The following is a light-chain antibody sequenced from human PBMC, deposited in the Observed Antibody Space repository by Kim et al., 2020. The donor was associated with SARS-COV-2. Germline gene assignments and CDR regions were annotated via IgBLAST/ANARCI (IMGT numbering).Light chain of an antibody. V-gene: IGLV3-21*03. Sequence: PGNTARITGGGNNIGSKRVHWYQQKPGQAPVLVVYDDSDRPSGIPERFSGSNSGNTATLTISRVEAGDEADYYCQVWDSSSDHVVFGGGTQLTVL. CDR2: DDS. CDR3: QVWDSSSDHVV. CDR1: NIGSKR. J-gene: IGLJ2*01.